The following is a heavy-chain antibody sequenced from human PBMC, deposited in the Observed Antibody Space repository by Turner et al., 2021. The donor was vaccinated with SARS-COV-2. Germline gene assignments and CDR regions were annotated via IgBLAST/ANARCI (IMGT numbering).Heavy chain of an antibody. Sequence: QVQLVESGGGVVQPGRFLRLSCAASGFTFSSYGMHWVRQAPGKGLEWVAVIWYDGSNKYYADSVKGRFTISRDNSKNTLYLQMNSLRAEDTAVYYCAREGTAMVQNFDYWGQGTLVTVSS. CDR3: AREGTAMVQNFDY. J-gene: IGHJ4*02. CDR1: GFTFSSYG. V-gene: IGHV3-33*01. CDR2: IWYDGSNK. D-gene: IGHD5-18*01.